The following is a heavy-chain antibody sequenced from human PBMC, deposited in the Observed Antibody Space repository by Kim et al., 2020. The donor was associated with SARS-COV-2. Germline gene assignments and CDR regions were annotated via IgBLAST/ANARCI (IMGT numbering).Heavy chain of an antibody. D-gene: IGHD6-19*01. CDR3: ARARSSGWYENWFDP. Sequence: PSLKSRVTISVDTSKSQFSLKLSSVTAADTAVYYCARARSSGWYENWFDPWGQGTLVPVSS. V-gene: IGHV4-59*01. J-gene: IGHJ5*02.